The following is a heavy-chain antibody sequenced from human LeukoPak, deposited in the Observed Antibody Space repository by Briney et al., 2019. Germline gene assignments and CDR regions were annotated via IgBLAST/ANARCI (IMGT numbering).Heavy chain of an antibody. D-gene: IGHD2-21*02. J-gene: IGHJ3*02. CDR3: ARLRYHIVVVTAIRDDAFDI. CDR1: RGSLNNYY. V-gene: IGHV4-59*08. CDR2: IYYSGTT. Sequence: KPSETLSITCTVSRGSLNNYYWTWIRQPPGKGLEWIGYIYYSGTTNYNPSLKSRVTISIDTSKNHFSLKLTSVTAADTAVYYCARLRYHIVVVTAIRDDAFDIWGQGTMVTVSS.